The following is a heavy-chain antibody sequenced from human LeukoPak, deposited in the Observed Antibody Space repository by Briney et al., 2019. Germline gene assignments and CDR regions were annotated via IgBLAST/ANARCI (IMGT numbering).Heavy chain of an antibody. CDR3: AKDRNGDYIDY. CDR1: GYTFTSYG. V-gene: IGHV3-30*18. J-gene: IGHJ4*02. Sequence: GGSLRLSCAASGYTFTSYGMHWVRQASGKGLEWVAVISYDGRNTYYGDSVKGRFTISRDNSKNTLYLEMKSLRPEDTAIYYCAKDRNGDYIDYWGQGTLVTVSS. D-gene: IGHD4-17*01. CDR2: ISYDGRNT.